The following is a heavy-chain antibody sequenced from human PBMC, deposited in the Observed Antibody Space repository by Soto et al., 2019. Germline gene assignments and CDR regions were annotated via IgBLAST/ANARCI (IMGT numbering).Heavy chain of an antibody. CDR3: ARERAYGMDV. V-gene: IGHV1-8*01. J-gene: IGHJ6*02. CDR1: GYTFSSYD. Sequence: QVQLVQSGAEVKKPGASVKVSCKASGYTFSSYDINWVRQATGQGLEWMGWMNPNTGNTVYAQKFQGRVTMTRNTSISTAYMELSSLRSEDTIVNYCARERAYGMDVWGQGTTVTVSS. CDR2: MNPNTGNT.